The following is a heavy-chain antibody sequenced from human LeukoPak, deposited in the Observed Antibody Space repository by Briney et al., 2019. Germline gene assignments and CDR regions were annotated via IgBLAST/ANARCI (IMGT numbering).Heavy chain of an antibody. D-gene: IGHD2-8*02. Sequence: GGSLRLSCAASGFTFSASDMNWVRQTPGKGLEWVSSISSSSSYIYYADSVKGRFSISRDNAKNSLYLQMNSLRAEDTAVYYCARDRTGTNGNYYYYMDVWGKGTTVTVSS. CDR2: ISSSSSYI. CDR3: ARDRTGTNGNYYYYMDV. J-gene: IGHJ6*03. V-gene: IGHV3-21*01. CDR1: GFTFSASD.